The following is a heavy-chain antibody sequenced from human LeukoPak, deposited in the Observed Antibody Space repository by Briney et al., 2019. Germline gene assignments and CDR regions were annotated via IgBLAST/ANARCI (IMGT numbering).Heavy chain of an antibody. Sequence: PSETLCLTCTVSGGSISSASYYWSWLRQPAGKGLQWIGRIYTSGSTYYNPSLKSRVTISVDTSKNQFSLKLSSVTAADTAVYYCAREVKDRGVDDWGQGTLVTVSS. CDR1: GGSISSASYY. D-gene: IGHD3-10*01. CDR3: AREVKDRGVDD. CDR2: IYTSGST. J-gene: IGHJ4*02. V-gene: IGHV4-61*02.